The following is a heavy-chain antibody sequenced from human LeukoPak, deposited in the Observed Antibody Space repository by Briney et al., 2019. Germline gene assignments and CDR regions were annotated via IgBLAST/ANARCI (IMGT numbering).Heavy chain of an antibody. J-gene: IGHJ5*02. CDR1: GGSIRSSSYY. Sequence: PSETLSLTCIVSGGSIRSSSYYWGWIRQPPGKGLEWIGSIYHSGSAYYSPSLKSRLTISVDTSKNQFSLKLTSVTAADTAVYYCARHGEGVGIDPWGQGTLVTVSS. CDR2: IYHSGSA. D-gene: IGHD3-10*01. CDR3: ARHGEGVGIDP. V-gene: IGHV4-39*01.